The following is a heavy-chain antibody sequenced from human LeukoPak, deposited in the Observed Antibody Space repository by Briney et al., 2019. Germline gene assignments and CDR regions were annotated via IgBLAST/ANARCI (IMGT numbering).Heavy chain of an antibody. D-gene: IGHD3-10*01. CDR3: ARQYGSGSSYTPVVDL. Sequence: SETLSLTCTVSGGSISSSDYYWGWIRQPPGKGLEWIGTIYYSGITYYNSSLKSRVTISVDTSKNQFSLNLSSVTAADTAVYYCARQYGSGSSYTPVVDLWGQGTLVTVSS. CDR1: GGSISSSDYY. CDR2: IYYSGIT. V-gene: IGHV4-39*01. J-gene: IGHJ4*02.